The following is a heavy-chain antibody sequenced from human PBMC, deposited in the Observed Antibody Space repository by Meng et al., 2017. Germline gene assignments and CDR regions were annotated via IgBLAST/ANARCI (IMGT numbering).Heavy chain of an antibody. J-gene: IGHJ1*01. CDR3: ARDGIAAAGTGRSYFQH. CDR1: GGSISSSSYY. Sequence: QRQLQESGPGLVKPSEPLSLTCTVSGGSISSSSYYWGWIRQPPGKGLEWIGSIYYSGSTYYNPSLKSRVTISVDTSKNQFSLKLSSVTAADTAVYYCARDGIAAAGTGRSYFQHWGQGTLVTVSS. V-gene: IGHV4-39*07. CDR2: IYYSGST. D-gene: IGHD6-13*01.